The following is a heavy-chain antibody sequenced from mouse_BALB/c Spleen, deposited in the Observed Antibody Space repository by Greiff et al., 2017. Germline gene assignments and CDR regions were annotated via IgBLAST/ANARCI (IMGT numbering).Heavy chain of an antibody. Sequence: EVKLQQSGTVLARPGASVKMSCEASGYTFTSYWMHWVQQRPGQGLEWIGAIYPGNSDTSYNQKFKGKAKLTAVTSTSTAYLELSSLTNEDSAVYYCTPLDGYYGGFAYWGQGTLVTVSA. CDR1: GYTFTSYW. D-gene: IGHD2-3*01. CDR3: TPLDGYYGGFAY. CDR2: IYPGNSDT. J-gene: IGHJ3*01. V-gene: IGHV1-5*01.